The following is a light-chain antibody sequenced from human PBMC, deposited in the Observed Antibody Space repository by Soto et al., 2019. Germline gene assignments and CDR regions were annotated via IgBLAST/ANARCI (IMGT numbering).Light chain of an antibody. V-gene: IGLV2-14*01. Sequence: QSALTQPASVSGSPGQSITIPCTGTSSDVGGYNYVSWYQQHPGRAPKLVIYKVSDRPSGVSSRFSASKSGNTASLTISGLQAEDEADDYCSSYSTATSPQWVFGGGTQLTV. J-gene: IGLJ3*02. CDR1: SSDVGGYNY. CDR2: KVS. CDR3: SSYSTATSPQWV.